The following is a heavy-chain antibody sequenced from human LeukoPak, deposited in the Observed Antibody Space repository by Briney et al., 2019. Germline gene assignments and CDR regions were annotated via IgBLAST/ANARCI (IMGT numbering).Heavy chain of an antibody. CDR3: ARSCGGDCFDAFDI. D-gene: IGHD2-21*02. J-gene: IGHJ3*02. CDR2: IYYSGST. CDR1: GGSISSYY. V-gene: IGHV4-59*12. Sequence: SETLSLTCTVSGGSISSYYWSWIRQPPGKGLEWIGYIYYSGSTNYNPSLKSRVTISVDTSKNQFSLKLSSVTAADTAVYYCARSCGGDCFDAFDIWGQGTMVTVSS.